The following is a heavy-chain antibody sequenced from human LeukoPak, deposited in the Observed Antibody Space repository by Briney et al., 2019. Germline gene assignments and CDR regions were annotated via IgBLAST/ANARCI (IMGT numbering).Heavy chain of an antibody. CDR1: GFTFSSYA. Sequence: GGSLRLSCAASGFTFSSYAMSWVRQAPGKGLEWVSAISGSGVTTYYADSVKGRFTISRDNPKNTLYLQMNSLRAEDTAIYFCAKELRRSPTYYFDYWGQGTLVTVSS. CDR3: AKELRRSPTYYFDY. CDR2: ISGSGVTT. D-gene: IGHD2-15*01. V-gene: IGHV3-23*01. J-gene: IGHJ4*02.